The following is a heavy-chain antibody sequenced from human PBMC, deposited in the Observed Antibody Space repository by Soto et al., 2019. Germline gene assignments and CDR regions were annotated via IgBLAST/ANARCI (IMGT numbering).Heavy chain of an antibody. CDR2: INPDNGNT. CDR3: ARGIATGQLDP. V-gene: IGHV1-3*01. Sequence: ASVKVSCKTSGYTFTRYTMNWVRQAPGQRLEWMGWINPDNGNTKSSQKFQDRVIITRDTSASTAYMDLSSLRSEDTAVYYCARGIATGQLDPWGQGTLVTVSS. CDR1: GYTFTRYT. D-gene: IGHD2-15*01. J-gene: IGHJ5*02.